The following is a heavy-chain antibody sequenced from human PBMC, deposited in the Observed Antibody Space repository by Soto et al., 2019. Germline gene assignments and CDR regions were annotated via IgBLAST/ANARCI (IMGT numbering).Heavy chain of an antibody. Sequence: EVQLLESGGGLVQPGGSLRLSCAASGFTFSTYAMSWVRQAPGKGLEWVSTINNRGGSTYYEDSVKGRFTISRDNSKNTLYLQMHSLRVEDTAVSYCARGRSGYYAQFDYWGQGTLVTVSS. CDR2: INNRGGST. J-gene: IGHJ4*02. CDR1: GFTFSTYA. D-gene: IGHD3-3*01. V-gene: IGHV3-23*01. CDR3: ARGRSGYYAQFDY.